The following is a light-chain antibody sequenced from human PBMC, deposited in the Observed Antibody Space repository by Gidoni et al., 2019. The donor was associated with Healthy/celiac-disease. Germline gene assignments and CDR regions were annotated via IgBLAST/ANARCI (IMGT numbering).Light chain of an antibody. J-gene: IGKJ4*01. CDR1: QSVSSSY. Sequence: EIVLTQSPGTLSLSPGERATFSCRASQSVSSSYLAWYQQKPGQAPRLLIYGASSRATGIPDFTLTISRLEPEDFAVYYCQQYGSSPRTFGGGTKVEIK. CDR2: GAS. V-gene: IGKV3-20*01. CDR3: QQYGSSPRT.